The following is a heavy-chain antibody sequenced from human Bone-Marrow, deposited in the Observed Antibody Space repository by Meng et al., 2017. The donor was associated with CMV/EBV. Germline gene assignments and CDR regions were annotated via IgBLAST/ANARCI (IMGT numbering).Heavy chain of an antibody. J-gene: IGHJ6*02. V-gene: IGHV1-2*02. Sequence: ASVKVSCKASGYTFTGYCMHWVRQAPGQGLEWMGWINPNSGGTNYAQKFQGRVTMTRDTSISTAYMELSRLRSDDTAVYYCSRGPSRGHYYYYYGMDVWGQGTTVTVSS. CDR2: INPNSGGT. D-gene: IGHD2-2*01. CDR3: SRGPSRGHYYYYYGMDV. CDR1: GYTFTGYC.